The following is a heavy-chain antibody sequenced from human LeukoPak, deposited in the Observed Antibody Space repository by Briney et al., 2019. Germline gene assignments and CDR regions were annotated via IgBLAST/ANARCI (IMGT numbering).Heavy chain of an antibody. CDR3: TTLVNYSVDY. CDR2: IKSKTDGGTT. CDR1: GFIFSNAW. V-gene: IGHV3-15*01. J-gene: IGHJ4*02. Sequence: GGSLRLSCAASGFIFSNAWMSWVRQAPGKGLEWVGRIKSKTDGGTTDYAAPVKGRFTISRDDSKNTLYLEMNSLKTQDTAVYYCTTLVNYSVDYWGQGTLVTVSS. D-gene: IGHD1-7*01.